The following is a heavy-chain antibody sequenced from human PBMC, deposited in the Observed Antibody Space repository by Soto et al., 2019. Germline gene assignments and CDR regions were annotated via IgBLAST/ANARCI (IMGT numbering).Heavy chain of an antibody. CDR3: VRDLNWGFDY. Sequence: GGSLRLSCAASGFTFSDYYMSWIRQAPGKGLEWVSDISSSGSTIYYADSVQGRFTISRDNAKNSLYLQMNSLKDEDTAVYYCVRDLNWGFDYWGQGTLVTVSS. CDR1: GFTFSDYY. D-gene: IGHD7-27*01. CDR2: ISSSGSTI. V-gene: IGHV3-11*04. J-gene: IGHJ4*02.